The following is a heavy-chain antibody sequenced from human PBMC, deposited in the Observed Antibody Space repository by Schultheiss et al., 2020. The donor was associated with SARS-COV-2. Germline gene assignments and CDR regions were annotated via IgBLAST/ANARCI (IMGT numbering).Heavy chain of an antibody. D-gene: IGHD5-18*01. V-gene: IGHV4-39*07. Sequence: SETLSLTCTVSGGSMTSSSYYWGWIRQPPGKGLEWIGTIYYSGSTYYNPSLKSRVTISVDTSKNQFSLKLSSVTAADTAVYYCARRGYSLDYWGQGTLVTVSS. J-gene: IGHJ4*02. CDR2: IYYSGST. CDR3: ARRGYSLDY. CDR1: GGSMTSSSYY.